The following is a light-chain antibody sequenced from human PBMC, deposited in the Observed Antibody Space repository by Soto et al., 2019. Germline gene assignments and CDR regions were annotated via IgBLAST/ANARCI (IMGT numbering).Light chain of an antibody. CDR3: QQSYTTPWT. CDR2: AAS. J-gene: IGKJ1*01. V-gene: IGKV1-39*01. CDR1: QSISSY. Sequence: EIQLTQSPSSLSASVGDGVTLTCRASQSISSYLNWYQQKPGKAPKLLIYAASSLQSGVPSRFSGSGSGTDFTLTISSLQPEDFATYYCQQSYTTPWTFGQGTKVDI.